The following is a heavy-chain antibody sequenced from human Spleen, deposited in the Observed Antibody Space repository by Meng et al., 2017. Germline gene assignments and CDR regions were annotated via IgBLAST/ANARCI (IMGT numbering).Heavy chain of an antibody. J-gene: IGHJ4*02. Sequence: QGQLQQSVAGLLKPSETLPLTCAVYGGSFSGYYWSWIRQPPGKGLEWIGEINHSGSTNYNPSLESRATISVDTSQNNLSLKLSSVTAADSAVYYCARGPTTMAHDFDYWGQGTLVTVSS. CDR3: ARGPTTMAHDFDY. D-gene: IGHD4-11*01. V-gene: IGHV4-34*01. CDR1: GGSFSGYY. CDR2: INHSGST.